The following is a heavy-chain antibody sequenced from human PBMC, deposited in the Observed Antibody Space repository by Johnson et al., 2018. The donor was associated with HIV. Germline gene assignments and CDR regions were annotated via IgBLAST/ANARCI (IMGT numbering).Heavy chain of an antibody. CDR2: IRYDGSNK. Sequence: QVQLVESGGGVVQPGGSLRLSCAASGFTFSSYGMHWVRQAPGKGLEWVAFIRYDGSNKYYADSVKGRFTISRDNSKNTLYLQMNSLRGEDTALYYCAKAPNGGTTWARLPRGAFDIWGQGTMVTVSS. J-gene: IGHJ3*02. CDR3: AKAPNGGTTWARLPRGAFDI. D-gene: IGHD1-7*01. CDR1: GFTFSSYG. V-gene: IGHV3-30*02.